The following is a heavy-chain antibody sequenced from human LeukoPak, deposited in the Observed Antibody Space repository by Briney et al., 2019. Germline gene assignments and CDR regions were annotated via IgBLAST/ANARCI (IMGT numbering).Heavy chain of an antibody. CDR1: GLIFGNYA. CDR2: VSGNGDTT. CDR3: TKGGHASFYDR. V-gene: IGHV3-23*01. Sequence: GGSLRLSCAASGLIFGNYAMTWVRQAPGKGLEWVSTVSGNGDTTFYADSAKGRFTISRDNSRNTHYLQINSLRGEDTAVYYCTKGGHASFYDRWGQGTLVTVSS. D-gene: IGHD2/OR15-2a*01. J-gene: IGHJ5*02.